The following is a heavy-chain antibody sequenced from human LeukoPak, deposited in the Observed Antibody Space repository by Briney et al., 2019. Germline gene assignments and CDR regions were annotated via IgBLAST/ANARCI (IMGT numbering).Heavy chain of an antibody. CDR2: IYYSGST. CDR1: GGSISSGGYY. Sequence: SETLSLTCTVSGGSISSGGYYWSWIRQHPGKGLEWIGYIYYSGSTYYNPSLKSRVTISVDTSKNQFSLKLSSVTAADTAVYYCARGLPGPFDYWGQGTLVTVSS. CDR3: ARGLPGPFDY. J-gene: IGHJ4*02. V-gene: IGHV4-31*03.